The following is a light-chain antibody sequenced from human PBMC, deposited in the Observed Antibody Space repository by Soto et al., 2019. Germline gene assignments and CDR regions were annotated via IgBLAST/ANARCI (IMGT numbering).Light chain of an antibody. CDR2: GSS. CDR3: QSYDSSLGVV. J-gene: IGLJ2*01. Sequence: QPVLTQPPSVSGAPGQRVTISCTGGTSNIGAGFDVHWYQQTPGTAPKLLIYGSSNRPSGVPDRFSGSKSGTSASLAITGLQAEDESDYYCQSYDSSLGVVFGGGTKLTVL. CDR1: TSNIGAGFD. V-gene: IGLV1-40*01.